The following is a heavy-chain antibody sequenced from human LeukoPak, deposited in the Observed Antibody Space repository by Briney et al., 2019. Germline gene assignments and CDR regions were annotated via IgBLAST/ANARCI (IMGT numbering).Heavy chain of an antibody. CDR2: ISSSSSYI. D-gene: IGHD5-12*01. CDR3: ARARGYDGSFDY. CDR1: GFTFSSYS. J-gene: IGHJ4*02. Sequence: PGRSLRLSCAASGFTFSSYSMNWVRQAPGKGLEWVSSISSSSSYIYYADSVKGRFTISRDNAKNSLYLQMNSLRAEDTAVYYCARARGYDGSFDYWGQGTLVTVSS. V-gene: IGHV3-21*01.